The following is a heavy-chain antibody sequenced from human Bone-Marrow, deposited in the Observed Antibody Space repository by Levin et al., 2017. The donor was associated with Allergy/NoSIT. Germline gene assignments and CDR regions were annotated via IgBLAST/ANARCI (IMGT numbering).Heavy chain of an antibody. CDR1: GFTFTSYS. Sequence: GESLKISCATSGFTFTSYSINWVRQAPGKGLEWVSSSASSGDFYYADSVKGRFTISRDNAKNSLYLQMNSLRADDTAVYHCARAGGTYDDYWGQGTLVTVSS. D-gene: IGHD1-26*01. V-gene: IGHV3-21*01. CDR2: SASSGDF. CDR3: ARAGGTYDDY. J-gene: IGHJ4*02.